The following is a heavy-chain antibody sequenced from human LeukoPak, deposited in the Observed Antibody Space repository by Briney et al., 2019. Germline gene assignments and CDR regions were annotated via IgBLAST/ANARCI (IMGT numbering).Heavy chain of an antibody. Sequence: PSETLSLTCTVSGGSVSSGSYYWSWIRQPPGKGLQWIGYIYYSGNTNYSPSLKSRVTISLDTSKNQFSMKLTSVTAADTAMYYCAREDDDYLFDSWGQGTLVTVSS. CDR3: AREDDDYLFDS. CDR2: IYYSGNT. D-gene: IGHD4-17*01. V-gene: IGHV4-61*01. J-gene: IGHJ4*02. CDR1: GGSVSSGSYY.